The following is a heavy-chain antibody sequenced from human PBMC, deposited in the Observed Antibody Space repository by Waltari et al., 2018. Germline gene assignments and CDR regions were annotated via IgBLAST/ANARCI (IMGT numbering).Heavy chain of an antibody. Sequence: QVQLVESGGGVVQPGRSLRLSCAASGFTFSSYGMHWVRQAPGKGLEWVAVIWYDGSNKYYADSVKGRFTISRDNSKNTLYLQMNSLRAEDTAVYYCARIIWWRIDYWGQGTLVTVSS. V-gene: IGHV3-33*01. CDR2: IWYDGSNK. CDR3: ARIIWWRIDY. CDR1: GFTFSSYG. D-gene: IGHD2-15*01. J-gene: IGHJ4*02.